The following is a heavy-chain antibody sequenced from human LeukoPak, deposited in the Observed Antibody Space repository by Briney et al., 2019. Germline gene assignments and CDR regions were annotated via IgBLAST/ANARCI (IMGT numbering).Heavy chain of an antibody. V-gene: IGHV3-74*01. J-gene: IGHJ5*02. D-gene: IGHD2-8*01. CDR3: LRVDDTNGHNWFDP. CDR2: IIGDGTRT. Sequence: GSLRLSCAASGFSFSYYWMHWVRQGSGKGPVWVSRIIGDGTRTDYADSVKGRFTISRDNAKSTLYLQMNSLTVEDTAVYYCLRVDDTNGHNWFDPWGQGTLVTVSS. CDR1: GFSFSYYW.